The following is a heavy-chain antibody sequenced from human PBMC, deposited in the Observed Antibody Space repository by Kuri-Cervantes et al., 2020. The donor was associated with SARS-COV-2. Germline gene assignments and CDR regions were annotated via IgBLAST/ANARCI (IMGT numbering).Heavy chain of an antibody. CDR1: GFTFSSYG. CDR3: ARDNSAYYDFWSGYYNYFDY. J-gene: IGHJ4*02. V-gene: IGHV3-30*02. D-gene: IGHD3-3*01. Sequence: GESLKISCAASGFTFSSYGMHWVRQAPGKGLEWVAFIRYDGSNKYYADSVKGRFTISRDNSKNTLYLQMNSLGAEDTAVYYCARDNSAYYDFWSGYYNYFDYWGQGTLVTVSS. CDR2: IRYDGSNK.